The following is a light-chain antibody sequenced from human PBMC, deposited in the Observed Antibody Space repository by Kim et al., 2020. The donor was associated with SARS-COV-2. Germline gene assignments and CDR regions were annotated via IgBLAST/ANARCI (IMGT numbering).Light chain of an antibody. CDR2: QDS. J-gene: IGLJ2*01. V-gene: IGLV3-1*01. CDR3: QAWDSRTARVV. CDR1: KLGDKY. Sequence: SYELTQPPSVSVSPGQTASITCSGDKLGDKYACWYQQKPGQSPVLVIYQDSKRPSGIPERFSGSNSGNTATLTISGTQAMDEADYYCQAWDSRTARVVFGGGTQLTVL.